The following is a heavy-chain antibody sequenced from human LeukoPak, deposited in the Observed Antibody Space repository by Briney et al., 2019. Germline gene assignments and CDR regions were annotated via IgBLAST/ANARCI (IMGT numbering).Heavy chain of an antibody. J-gene: IGHJ1*01. V-gene: IGHV4-39*01. D-gene: IGHD1-26*01. CDR2: IYYSGIT. CDR3: ARHGSYYGNFQH. CDR1: GGSISSSTYY. Sequence: PSETLSLTCTVSGGSISSSTYYWGWIRQPPGKGLEWIGSIYYSGITYYNPSLKSRVTISVDTSKNQFSLNLSSVTAADTAVYYCARHGSYYGNFQHWGQGTLVTVSS.